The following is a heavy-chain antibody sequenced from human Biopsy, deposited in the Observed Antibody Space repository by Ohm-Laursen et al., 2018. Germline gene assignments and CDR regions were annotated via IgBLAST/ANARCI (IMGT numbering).Heavy chain of an antibody. CDR1: GYTFTGYD. Sequence: SVKVSCNASGYTFTGYDISWVRQAPGQGLEWMGWISPYNDKTSYPPKLQDRVTMTADTFTNTAHMELRSLRSDDTAVYYCARVFCTSTTCYGLLDNWGQGTVVTVSS. CDR2: ISPYNDKT. D-gene: IGHD2/OR15-2a*01. V-gene: IGHV1-18*01. CDR3: ARVFCTSTTCYGLLDN. J-gene: IGHJ4*02.